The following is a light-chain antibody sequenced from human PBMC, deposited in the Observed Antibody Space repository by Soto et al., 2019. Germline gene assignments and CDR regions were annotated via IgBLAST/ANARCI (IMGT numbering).Light chain of an antibody. Sequence: EIVLTQSPLSLPVAPGEPASISCRSSQSLLYTNGHTYLDWYLQKPGQSPQLLIYLGSNRASGVPDRFSGSGSGTEFTLKISRVEAEDVGIYYCMQALQAPTFGQGTKVDIK. V-gene: IGKV2-28*01. J-gene: IGKJ1*01. CDR1: QSLLYTNGHTY. CDR2: LGS. CDR3: MQALQAPT.